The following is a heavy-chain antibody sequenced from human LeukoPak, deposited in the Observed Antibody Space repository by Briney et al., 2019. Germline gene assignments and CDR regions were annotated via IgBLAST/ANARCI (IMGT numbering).Heavy chain of an antibody. Sequence: PSETLSLTCTVSGGSISSYYWSWIRQPAGKGLELIGRIYTSGSTNYNPSLKSRVTMSVDTSKNQFSLQLSSVTAADTAIYYCARGGDSSGYEYYFDYWGQGTLVTVSS. CDR3: ARGGDSSGYEYYFDY. D-gene: IGHD3-22*01. CDR2: IYTSGST. J-gene: IGHJ4*02. CDR1: GGSISSYY. V-gene: IGHV4-4*07.